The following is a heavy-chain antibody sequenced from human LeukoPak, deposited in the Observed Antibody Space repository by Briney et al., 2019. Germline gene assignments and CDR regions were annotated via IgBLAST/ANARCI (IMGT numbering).Heavy chain of an antibody. CDR2: ISFDGSNK. Sequence: GRSLRLSCAASGFTFSSYAMHWVRQAPGKGLEWVAVISFDGSNKNYADSVKGRFTISRDNSKNTLYLQMNSLRAEDTAVYHCAKDLWVAATGAYYYNGMGVWGQGTTVTVSS. D-gene: IGHD6-13*01. CDR3: AKDLWVAATGAYYYNGMGV. CDR1: GFTFSSYA. V-gene: IGHV3-30*18. J-gene: IGHJ6*02.